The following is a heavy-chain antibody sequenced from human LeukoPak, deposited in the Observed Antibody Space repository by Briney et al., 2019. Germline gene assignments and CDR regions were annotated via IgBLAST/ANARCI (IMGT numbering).Heavy chain of an antibody. Sequence: SVKVSCTASGGTFSSYAISWVRQAPGQGLEWMGGIIPIFGTANYAQKFQGRVTITADESTSTAYMELSSLRSEDTAVYYCARSPLSSRRYMYYYGMDVWGQGTTVTVSS. CDR2: IIPIFGTA. D-gene: IGHD6-13*01. CDR1: GGTFSSYA. J-gene: IGHJ6*02. V-gene: IGHV1-69*13. CDR3: ARSPLSSRRYMYYYGMDV.